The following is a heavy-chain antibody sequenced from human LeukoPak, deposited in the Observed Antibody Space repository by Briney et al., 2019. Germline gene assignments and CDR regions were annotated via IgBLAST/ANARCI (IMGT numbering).Heavy chain of an antibody. V-gene: IGHV3-23*01. D-gene: IGHD2-15*01. CDR3: AKATLPTCGGARCYYFDN. Sequence: GGSLRLSCAASGFTFTSYAMSWVRQTPGKGLEWVSTFSGSVDTTYYADSVKGRFTISRDNSKNTLDLQMNSLGAEDTAVYYCAKATLPTCGGARCYYFDNWGQGTLVTASS. J-gene: IGHJ4*02. CDR2: FSGSVDTT. CDR1: GFTFTSYA.